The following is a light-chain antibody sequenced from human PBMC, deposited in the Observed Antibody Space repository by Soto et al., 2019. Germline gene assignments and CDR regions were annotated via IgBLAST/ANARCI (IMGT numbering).Light chain of an antibody. CDR1: QSLRSNN. J-gene: IGKJ1*01. Sequence: IVLTQSPATLSLSPGERAPLSFTQIQSLRSNNLAWDQHKPGQAHTILIYDASTRATGIPDRCSGSVSRTDLTLTISRLEPEDLAVYYCQQYGYSPPWTFGQGTKVDI. V-gene: IGKV3-20*01. CDR2: DAS. CDR3: QQYGYSPPWT.